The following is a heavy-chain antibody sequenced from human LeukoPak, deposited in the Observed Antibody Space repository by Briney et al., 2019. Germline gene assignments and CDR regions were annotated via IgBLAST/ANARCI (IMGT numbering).Heavy chain of an antibody. Sequence: GASVKVSCKASGYTFTGYYMHWVRQAPGQGLEWMGWINPNSGGTNYAQKFQGRVTMTRDTSISTPYMELSRLRSDDTAVYYCARDHGSGSYYADYWGQGTLVTVSS. D-gene: IGHD3-10*01. V-gene: IGHV1-2*02. CDR1: GYTFTGYY. J-gene: IGHJ4*02. CDR2: INPNSGGT. CDR3: ARDHGSGSYYADY.